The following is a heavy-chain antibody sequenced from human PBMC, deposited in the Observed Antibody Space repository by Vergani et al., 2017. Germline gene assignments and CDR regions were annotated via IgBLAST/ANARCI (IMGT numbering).Heavy chain of an antibody. J-gene: IGHJ4*02. Sequence: QVQLPESGPGLVKPSETLSLTCAVSGFSIDNGYYWDWIRQPPGKGLEWMGSIYRTGRTHFNPSLKSRFTIQVDKSNNPFSLRLNSLTAADTAVYYCARRSGIVYDIFSGTQYFFYFWGQGTLVTVSS. CDR3: ARRSGIVYDIFSGTQYFFYF. CDR1: GFSIDNGYY. D-gene: IGHD3-9*01. CDR2: IYRTGRT. V-gene: IGHV4-38-2*01.